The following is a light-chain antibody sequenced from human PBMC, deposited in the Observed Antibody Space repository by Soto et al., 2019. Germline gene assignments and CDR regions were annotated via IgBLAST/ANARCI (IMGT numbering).Light chain of an antibody. CDR1: SGDVGGYNY. CDR3: SSYTSSSTLDV. CDR2: EVS. V-gene: IGLV2-14*01. J-gene: IGLJ1*01. Sequence: QSALTQPASVSGSPGQSITISCTGTSGDVGGYNYVSWYQQHPGKAPKLMIYEVSNRPSGVSNRFSGSKSGNTASLTISGLQAEDEADYYCSSYTSSSTLDVFGTGTKVTV.